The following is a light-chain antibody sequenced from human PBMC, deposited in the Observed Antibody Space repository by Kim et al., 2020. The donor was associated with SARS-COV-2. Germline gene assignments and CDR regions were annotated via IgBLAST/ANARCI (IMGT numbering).Light chain of an antibody. Sequence: PGDRATLSCRASQNVRSGYLAWYQQKPGQAPRLLIYGASSRATGIPDRFSGSGSGTDFTLTISRLDPQDFAVYYCQQYSSSSVLTFGGGTKVDIK. CDR3: QQYSSSSVLT. CDR2: GAS. J-gene: IGKJ4*01. CDR1: QNVRSGY. V-gene: IGKV3-20*01.